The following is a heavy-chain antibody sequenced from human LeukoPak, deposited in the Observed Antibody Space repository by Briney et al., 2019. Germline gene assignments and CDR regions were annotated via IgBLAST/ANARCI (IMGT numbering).Heavy chain of an antibody. CDR1: GGTFSSYA. D-gene: IGHD3-10*01. Sequence: SVKVSCKASGGTFSSYAISWVRQAPGQGLEWMGGIIPIFGTANYAQKFQGRVTITADESTSTAYMELSSLRSEDTAVYYCARDRLYGSGSSQPFDYRGQGTLVTVSS. CDR2: IIPIFGTA. J-gene: IGHJ4*02. CDR3: ARDRLYGSGSSQPFDY. V-gene: IGHV1-69*13.